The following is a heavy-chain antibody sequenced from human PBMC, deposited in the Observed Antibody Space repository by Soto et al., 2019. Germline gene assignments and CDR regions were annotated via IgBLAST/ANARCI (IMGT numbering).Heavy chain of an antibody. D-gene: IGHD2-2*01. CDR3: ARVSVVPAAGDYGMDV. Sequence: WWALRLSCAASGFTFSSYGMQWVRQAPCTVLEWVAVIWYEGSNKYYADSVKGRFTISRDNSKNTLYLQMNSLRAEDTAVYYCARVSVVPAAGDYGMDVWGQGTTVAVSS. CDR1: GFTFSSYG. CDR2: IWYEGSNK. J-gene: IGHJ6*02. V-gene: IGHV3-33*01.